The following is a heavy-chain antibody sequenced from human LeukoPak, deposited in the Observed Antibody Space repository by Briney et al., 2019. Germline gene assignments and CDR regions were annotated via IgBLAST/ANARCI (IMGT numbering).Heavy chain of an antibody. CDR1: GFTFTNAW. CDR3: AGGSGELLDY. CDR2: IKSKTDGGTT. V-gene: IGHV3-15*01. Sequence: GGSLRLSCAASGFTFTNAWMSWVRQAPGKGLEWVGRIKSKTDGGTTDYAAPVKGRFTISRDDSKNTLYLQMNSLKTEDTAVYYCAGGSGELLDYWGQGTLVTVSS. D-gene: IGHD3-16*01. J-gene: IGHJ4*02.